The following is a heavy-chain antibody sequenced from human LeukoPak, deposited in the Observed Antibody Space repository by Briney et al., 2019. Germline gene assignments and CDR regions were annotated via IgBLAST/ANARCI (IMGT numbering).Heavy chain of an antibody. V-gene: IGHV4-59*01. CDR1: GSSICSYY. D-gene: IGHD3-10*01. CDR2: IYYSGST. Sequence: PSETLSLTXTVSGSSICSYYWSSIRQAPGKGLEWLGYIYYSGSTNYNPSLKSRVTISVDTSKNQFSLKLSSVTAADTAVYYCARENLGSSYGSYFDYWGQGTLVTVSS. CDR3: ARENLGSSYGSYFDY. J-gene: IGHJ4*02.